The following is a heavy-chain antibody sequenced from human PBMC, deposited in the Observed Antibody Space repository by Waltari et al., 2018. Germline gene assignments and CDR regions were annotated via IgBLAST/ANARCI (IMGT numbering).Heavy chain of an antibody. V-gene: IGHV5-10-1*01. CDR3: AKHRNWNGSFGS. CDR2: IDPSDSYT. Sequence: EVQLVQSGAEVKKPGESLRLSCKGSGSDFTPNWISWVRQRPGKGLEWMGQIDPSDSYTTYSPSFQGHVTISTDKSVSTAYLQWSTVKASDTAIYYCAKHRNWNGSFGSWGQGTLVTVSS. J-gene: IGHJ4*02. CDR1: GSDFTPNW. D-gene: IGHD1-1*01.